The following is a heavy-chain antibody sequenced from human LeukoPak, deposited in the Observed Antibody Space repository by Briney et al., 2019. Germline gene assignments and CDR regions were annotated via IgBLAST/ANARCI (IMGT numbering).Heavy chain of an antibody. CDR3: AREGGEWELLRTFDY. J-gene: IGHJ4*02. CDR2: ISSSGSTI. CDR1: GFTFSSYE. D-gene: IGHD1-26*01. V-gene: IGHV3-48*03. Sequence: PGGSLRLSCAASGFTFSSYEMNWDRQAPGKGLEWVSYISSSGSTIYYADSVKGRFTISRDNAKNSLYLQMNSLRAEDTAVYYCAREGGEWELLRTFDYWGQGTLVTVSS.